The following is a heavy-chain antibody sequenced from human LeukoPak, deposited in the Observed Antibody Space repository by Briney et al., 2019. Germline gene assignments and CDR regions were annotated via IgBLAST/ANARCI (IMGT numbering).Heavy chain of an antibody. CDR2: IKQDGSDK. V-gene: IGHV3-7*01. CDR1: GFTFSSYW. J-gene: IGHJ4*02. CDR3: ARGLARWGAVAG. D-gene: IGHD6-19*01. Sequence: GGSLTLSCAASGFTFSSYWMNWVRQAPGKGLVWLANIKQDGSDKYYVDSVKGRFTISRDNAKNSLYLQMNSLRAEDTAVYYCARGLARWGAVAGWGQGTLVTVSS.